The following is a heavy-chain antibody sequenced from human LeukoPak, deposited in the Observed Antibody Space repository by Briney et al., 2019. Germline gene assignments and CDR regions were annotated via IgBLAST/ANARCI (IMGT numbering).Heavy chain of an antibody. D-gene: IGHD3-22*01. CDR2: VYNSGNV. CDR3: ARGDSHLHSSGYYYY. J-gene: IGHJ4*02. CDR1: GSSISGYY. Sequence: PSETLSLTCTVSGSSISGYYWTWIRQPPGKGLEWIGYVYNSGNVNYNPSLRSRVTISLDTSKDQFSLKLSSVTAADTAIYHCARGDSHLHSSGYYYYWGQGTLVTVSS. V-gene: IGHV4-59*01.